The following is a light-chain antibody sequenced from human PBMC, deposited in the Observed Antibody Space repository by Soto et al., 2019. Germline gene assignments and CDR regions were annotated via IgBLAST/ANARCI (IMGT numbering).Light chain of an antibody. J-gene: IGLJ1*01. V-gene: IGLV2-14*02. CDR1: SSDVGAYKL. Sequence: QSVLTQPASVSGSPGQSITISCTGSSSDVGAYKLVSWYQQLPGNAPKLIIYEDHKRPSGVSTRFSGSKSGNTASLTIAGLQAEDEADYYWSSYRSGGTFVFGSGTKVTVL. CDR2: EDH. CDR3: SSYRSGGTFV.